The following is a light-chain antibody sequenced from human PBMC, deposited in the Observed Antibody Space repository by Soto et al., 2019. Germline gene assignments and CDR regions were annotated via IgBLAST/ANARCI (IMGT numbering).Light chain of an antibody. V-gene: IGLV3-21*02. Sequence: SYELTQPPSVSVAPGQTTRITCGGNNIGSRSVHWYQQKPGQAPVLVVYDDSDRPSGVPERFSGSNSGNTATLTISRVEAGDEADYYCQVWDTSSDPYVVFGGGTKLTVL. J-gene: IGLJ2*01. CDR3: QVWDTSSDPYVV. CDR1: NIGSRS. CDR2: DDS.